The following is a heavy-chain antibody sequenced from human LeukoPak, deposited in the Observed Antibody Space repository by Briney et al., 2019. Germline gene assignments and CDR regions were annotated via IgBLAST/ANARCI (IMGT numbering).Heavy chain of an antibody. J-gene: IGHJ3*02. CDR1: GYTFTGYY. Sequence: ASVKVSCKASGYTFTGYYMHWVRQAPGQGLEWMGWINPNSGGTNYAQKFQGWVTMTRDTSISTAYMELSRLRSDDTAVYYCARATVTLRGAFDIWGQGTMVTVSS. CDR3: ARATVTLRGAFDI. V-gene: IGHV1-2*04. D-gene: IGHD4-11*01. CDR2: INPNSGGT.